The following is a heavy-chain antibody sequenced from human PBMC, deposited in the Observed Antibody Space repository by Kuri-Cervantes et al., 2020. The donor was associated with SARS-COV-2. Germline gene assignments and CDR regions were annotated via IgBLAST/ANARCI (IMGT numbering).Heavy chain of an antibody. CDR2: INPSGGST. D-gene: IGHD4-17*01. CDR3: ARVPYYGPLDY. J-gene: IGHJ4*02. V-gene: IGHV1-46*01. Sequence: ASVKVSCKASGYTFTSYYMHWVRQAPGQGLEWMGIINPSGGSTSYAQKFQGRVTMTRDTSTSTAYMELSRLRSDDTAVYYCARVPYYGPLDYWGQGTLVTVSS. CDR1: GYTFTSYY.